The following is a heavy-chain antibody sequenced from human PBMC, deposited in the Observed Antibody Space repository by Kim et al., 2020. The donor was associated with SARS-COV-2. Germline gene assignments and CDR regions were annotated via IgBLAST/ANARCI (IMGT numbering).Heavy chain of an antibody. V-gene: IGHV1-69*13. CDR3: ARGGQNDFWSGYSLYGMDV. CDR2: IIPIFGTA. CDR1: GGTFSSYA. J-gene: IGHJ6*02. Sequence: SVKVSCKASGGTFSSYAISWVRQAPGQGLEWMGGIIPIFGTANYAQKFQGRVTITADESTSTAYMELSSLRSEDTAVYYCARGGQNDFWSGYSLYGMDVWGQGTTVTVSS. D-gene: IGHD3-3*01.